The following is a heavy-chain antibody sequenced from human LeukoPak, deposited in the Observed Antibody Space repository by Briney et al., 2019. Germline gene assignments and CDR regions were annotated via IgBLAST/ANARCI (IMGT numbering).Heavy chain of an antibody. J-gene: IGHJ6*02. V-gene: IGHV1-18*01. CDR1: GYTFTSYG. CDR3: ARSEDIVVVPAAIQYYYYYYGMDV. CDR2: ISAYNGNT. Sequence: ASVKVSCKASGYTFTSYGISWVRQAPGQGLEWMGWISAYNGNTNYAQKLQGRVTMTTDASTSTAYMELRRLRSDDTAVYYCARSEDIVVVPAAIQYYYYYYGMDVWGQGTTVTASS. D-gene: IGHD2-2*01.